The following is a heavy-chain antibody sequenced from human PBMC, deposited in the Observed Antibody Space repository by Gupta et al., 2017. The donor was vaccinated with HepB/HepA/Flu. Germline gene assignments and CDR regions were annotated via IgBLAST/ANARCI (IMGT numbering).Heavy chain of an antibody. Sequence: QVQLVQSGAEVMQPGASVKVSCKASGYTFSDYNMHWGRQAPGQGLEWMGWIYPNSGVTNYAQKFQGRVTMTRDTSISTAYMELSNLSSDDTAVYFCASGGVTVAGSTIDYWGQGTLVTVSS. CDR1: GYTFSDYN. V-gene: IGHV1-2*02. CDR2: IYPNSGVT. J-gene: IGHJ4*02. D-gene: IGHD6-19*01. CDR3: ASGGVTVAGSTIDY.